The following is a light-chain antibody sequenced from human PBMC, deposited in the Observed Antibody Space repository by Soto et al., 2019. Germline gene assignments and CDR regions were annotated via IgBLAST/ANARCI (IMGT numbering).Light chain of an antibody. J-gene: IGLJ3*02. CDR1: SSDVGGYNY. V-gene: IGLV2-11*01. CDR3: CSFAGSNTLV. Sequence: QSALTQPRSVSGSPGQSVTISCTGTSSDVGGYNYVTWYQQHAGKAPKLRIYDVSKRPSGVPDRFSGSKSGNTASLPISGRQAEDEAEHYCCSFAGSNTLVFGGGTKLTVL. CDR2: DVS.